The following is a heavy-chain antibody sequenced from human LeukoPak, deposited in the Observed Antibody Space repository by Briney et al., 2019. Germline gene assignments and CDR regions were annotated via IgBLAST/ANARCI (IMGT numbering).Heavy chain of an antibody. CDR2: TNYRSKWYT. V-gene: IGHV6-1*01. CDR3: ARDPSGCSGGSCYRKYYFDY. D-gene: IGHD2-15*01. Sequence: SQTLSLTCAISGYSVSSNSAHWNWNTQSPSRDLKWLVRTNYRSKWYTDYAESVKSRITINPDTSNNQSSLQLNSVTPEDTAVYYCARDPSGCSGGSCYRKYYFDYWGQGTLVTVSS. CDR1: GYSVSSNSAH. J-gene: IGHJ4*02.